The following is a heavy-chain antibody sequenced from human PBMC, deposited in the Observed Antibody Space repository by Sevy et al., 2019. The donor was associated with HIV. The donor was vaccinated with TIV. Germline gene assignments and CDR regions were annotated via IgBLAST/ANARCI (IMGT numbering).Heavy chain of an antibody. Sequence: GGSLRLSCTTSGFTFGDFAMSWFRQAPGKGLEWVGFIRSKDYGGTTEYAASVKGRFTISRDESKNIAYMQMNSLKTEDTAVYFCTRDGGGGNILASYYYYDMDVWGQGTTVTVSS. CDR1: GFTFGDFA. CDR3: TRDGGGGNILASYYYYDMDV. CDR2: IRSKDYGGTT. J-gene: IGHJ6*02. V-gene: IGHV3-49*03. D-gene: IGHD2-21*01.